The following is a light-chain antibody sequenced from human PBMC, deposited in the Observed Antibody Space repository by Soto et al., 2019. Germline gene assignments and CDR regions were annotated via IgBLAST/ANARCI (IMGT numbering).Light chain of an antibody. CDR2: YDD. CDR3: AAWDDSLNVLV. CDR1: SSDIGNNA. J-gene: IGLJ2*01. V-gene: IGLV1-36*01. Sequence: QSVLTQPPSVSEAPRQRVTISCFGSSSDIGNNAVNWYQQLPGKAPKLLIYYDDLLPSGVSDRFSGSKSGTSASLAISGLQSEDEADYYCAAWDDSLNVLVFGGGTKLTVL.